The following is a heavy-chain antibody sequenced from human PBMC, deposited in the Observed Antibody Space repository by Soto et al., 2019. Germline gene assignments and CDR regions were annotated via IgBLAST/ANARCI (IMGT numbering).Heavy chain of an antibody. V-gene: IGHV3-74*01. Sequence: EVQLVESGGGLVRPGGSLRLSCAASGFTFSYYWMHWVRQAPGKGLVWVSRIHRDGSSTTYADVVKGRYIISRDNVRNTVDLQMNSVRVEDTAVYYCARGDRGAFDLWGQGTVVTVSS. D-gene: IGHD1-26*01. CDR3: ARGDRGAFDL. CDR1: GFTFSYYW. J-gene: IGHJ3*01. CDR2: IHRDGSST.